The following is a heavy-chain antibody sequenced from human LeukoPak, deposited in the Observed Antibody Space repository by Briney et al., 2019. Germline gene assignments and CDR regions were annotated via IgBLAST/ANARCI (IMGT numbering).Heavy chain of an antibody. CDR1: GFPFSSYA. V-gene: IGHV3-64*01. D-gene: IGHD2-2*01. Sequence: PGGSLRLSCAASGFPFSSYAMHWVRPAPGKGLEYVSANANSVKGRFTISRDNSKNTLYLQMGSLRAEDMAVYYCARSSIVVVSILDYWGQGTLVTVSS. J-gene: IGHJ4*02. CDR3: ARSSIVVVSILDY.